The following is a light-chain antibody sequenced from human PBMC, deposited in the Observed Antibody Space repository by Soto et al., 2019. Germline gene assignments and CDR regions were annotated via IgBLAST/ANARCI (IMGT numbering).Light chain of an antibody. CDR3: QQYGSSAGA. CDR1: QSLGDNY. V-gene: IGKV3-20*01. Sequence: EIVLTQSPGTLSLSPGERATLSCRASQSLGDNYLAWYQQKPGQAPRLLIYAASSRATGIPDRFSASGSRTDFTLTITRLEPEDFAVYYCQQYGSSAGAFGPGTKVDV. CDR2: AAS. J-gene: IGKJ3*01.